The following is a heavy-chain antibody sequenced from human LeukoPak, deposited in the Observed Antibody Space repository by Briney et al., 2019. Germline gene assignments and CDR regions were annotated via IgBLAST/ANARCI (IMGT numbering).Heavy chain of an antibody. CDR1: GFTFDDYE. CDR2: ISGSGGST. Sequence: PRGSLRLSCAASGFTFDDYEMSWVRQAPGKGLEWVSAISGSGGSTYYADSVKGRFTISRDNSKNTLYLQMNSLRAEDTAVYYCAKDLSGATPGYFDYWGQGTLVTVSS. V-gene: IGHV3-23*01. CDR3: AKDLSGATPGYFDY. D-gene: IGHD1-26*01. J-gene: IGHJ4*02.